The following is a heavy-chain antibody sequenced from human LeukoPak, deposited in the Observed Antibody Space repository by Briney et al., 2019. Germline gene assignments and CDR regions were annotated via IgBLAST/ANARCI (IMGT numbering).Heavy chain of an antibody. CDR1: RGTFSSFG. Sequence: SVKVSCKASRGTFSSFGFNWVRQAPGQGLEWMGRIIPMLDRADYAQKFQGTVTLTADKYTTTVYMDLSSLRSDDTAVYLCASGEHYGSRGYSSGAFDMWGQGTMVTVSS. J-gene: IGHJ3*02. CDR3: ASGEHYGSRGYSSGAFDM. D-gene: IGHD3-22*01. CDR2: IIPMLDRA. V-gene: IGHV1-69*04.